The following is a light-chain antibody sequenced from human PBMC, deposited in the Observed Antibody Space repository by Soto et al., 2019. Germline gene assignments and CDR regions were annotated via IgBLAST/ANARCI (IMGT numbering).Light chain of an antibody. J-gene: IGKJ1*01. CDR3: QHYNAWPWT. V-gene: IGKV3-15*01. CDR2: DAS. Sequence: EVVMTQSPATLSVSPGERATLSCRASESVSRNLAWYQQKPGQAPRLLIYDASTRATGIPDRFSGGGSGTEFTLTISSLQSEDLAVYFCQHYNAWPWTFGQGTKVDIK. CDR1: ESVSRN.